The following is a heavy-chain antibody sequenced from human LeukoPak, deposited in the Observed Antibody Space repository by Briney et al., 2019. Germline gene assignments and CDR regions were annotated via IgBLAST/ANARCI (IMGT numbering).Heavy chain of an antibody. CDR2: IYYSGST. Sequence: SETLSLTCTVSGGSISSYCWSWIRQPPGKGLEWIGYIYYSGSTNYNPSLKSRVTISVDTSKNQFSLKLSSVTAADTAVYYCARVAVAAREYFDYWGQGTLVTVSS. J-gene: IGHJ4*02. CDR3: ARVAVAAREYFDY. D-gene: IGHD6-19*01. V-gene: IGHV4-59*01. CDR1: GGSISSYC.